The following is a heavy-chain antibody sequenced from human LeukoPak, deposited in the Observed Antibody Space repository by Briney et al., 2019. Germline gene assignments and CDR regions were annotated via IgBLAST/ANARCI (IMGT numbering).Heavy chain of an antibody. Sequence: GGSLRLSCEASGFTFSTYSMSWVRQAPGKGLEWVSSISSSSNYIYYADSVKGRFTISRDNAKNSLYLQMNSLRAEDTAVYYCASADRASNDYWGQGTLVTISS. CDR3: ASADRASNDY. CDR2: ISSSSNYI. J-gene: IGHJ4*02. V-gene: IGHV3-21*01. CDR1: GFTFSTYS. D-gene: IGHD4-11*01.